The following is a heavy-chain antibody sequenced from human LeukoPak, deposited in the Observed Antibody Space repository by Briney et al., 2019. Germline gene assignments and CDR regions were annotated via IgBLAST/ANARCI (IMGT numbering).Heavy chain of an antibody. Sequence: GASVKVSCKASGGTFSNYAISWVRQAPGQGLEWMGRIIPILGIANYAQKFQGRVTITADKSTSTAYMELSSLRSEDTAVYYCARDPTANAQYYYYGMDVWGQGTTVTVSS. J-gene: IGHJ6*02. CDR3: ARDPTANAQYYYYGMDV. CDR1: GGTFSNYA. CDR2: IIPILGIA. V-gene: IGHV1-69*04.